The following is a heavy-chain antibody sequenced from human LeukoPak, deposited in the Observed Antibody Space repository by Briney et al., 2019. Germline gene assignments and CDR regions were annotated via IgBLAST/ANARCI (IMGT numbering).Heavy chain of an antibody. CDR2: INHSGST. Sequence: PSETLSLTCAVYGGSFGGYYWSWIRQPPGKGLEWIGEINHSGSTNYNPSLKSRVTISVDTSKNQFSLKLSSVTAADTAVYYCASGSYYGSGRKKSPNYYYYGMDVWGKGTTVTVSS. D-gene: IGHD3-10*01. CDR1: GGSFGGYY. V-gene: IGHV4-34*01. J-gene: IGHJ6*04. CDR3: ASGSYYGSGRKKSPNYYYYGMDV.